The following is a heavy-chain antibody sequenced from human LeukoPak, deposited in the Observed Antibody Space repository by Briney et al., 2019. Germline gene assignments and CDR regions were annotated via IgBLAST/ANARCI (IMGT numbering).Heavy chain of an antibody. D-gene: IGHD3-3*01. Sequence: GGSLRLSCAASGFTFSSYSMNWVRQAPGKGLEWVANIKQDGSEKYYVDSVKGRFTITRDNAKNSLYLQMNSLRAEDTAVYYCARGRYDFWSGYYTSYYYYYMDVWGKGTTVTVSS. CDR1: GFTFSSYS. V-gene: IGHV3-7*01. CDR2: IKQDGSEK. CDR3: ARGRYDFWSGYYTSYYYYYMDV. J-gene: IGHJ6*03.